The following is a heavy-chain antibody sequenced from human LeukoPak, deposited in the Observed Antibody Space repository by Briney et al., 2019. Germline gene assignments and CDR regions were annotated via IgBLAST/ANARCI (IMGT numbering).Heavy chain of an antibody. Sequence: PGGSLRLSCAASGFTVSSNYMSWVRQAPGKGLEWVSVIYSGGSTYYADSVKGRFTISRDNSKNTVYLQMNGLRAEDTAVYYCASERPCVGDCYSIMDVWGQGTTVTVSS. CDR1: GFTVSSNY. V-gene: IGHV3-66*01. CDR3: ASERPCVGDCYSIMDV. D-gene: IGHD2-21*02. J-gene: IGHJ6*02. CDR2: IYSGGST.